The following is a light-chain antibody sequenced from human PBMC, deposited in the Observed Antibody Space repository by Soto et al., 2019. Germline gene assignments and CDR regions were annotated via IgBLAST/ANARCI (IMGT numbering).Light chain of an antibody. CDR2: DVT. Sequence: QSALAQPRSVSGSPGQSFTMSCTGSSSDVGGYDYVSWYQQHPGTAPKLMIYDVTKRPSGVPDRFSGSQSGNTAFLTISGLQAEYEADYYCCSYGGSYSVFGSGTKVTVL. V-gene: IGLV2-11*01. CDR3: CSYGGSYSV. CDR1: SSDVGGYDY. J-gene: IGLJ1*01.